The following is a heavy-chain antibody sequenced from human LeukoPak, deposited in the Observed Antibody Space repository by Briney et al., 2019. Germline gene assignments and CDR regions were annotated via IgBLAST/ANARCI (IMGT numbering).Heavy chain of an antibody. CDR2: ISSSGSTI. CDR1: GFTFSDYY. Sequence: GGSLRLSCAASGFTFSDYYMSWIRQAPGKGLEWVSYISSSGSTIYYADSVKGRFTISRDNAKNSLYLQMNSLRAEDTAVYYCARGAYDYVWGSYRYHYFDYWGQGTLVTVSS. D-gene: IGHD3-16*02. V-gene: IGHV3-11*04. CDR3: ARGAYDYVWGSYRYHYFDY. J-gene: IGHJ4*02.